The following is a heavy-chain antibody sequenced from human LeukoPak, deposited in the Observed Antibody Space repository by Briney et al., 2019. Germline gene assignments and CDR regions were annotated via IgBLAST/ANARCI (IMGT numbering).Heavy chain of an antibody. CDR2: IKQDGSQK. Sequence: GGSLRLSCAASGFIFSSYWMTWVRQAPGKGLEWVANIKQDGSQKYYVDSVKGRFTISRDNAKNSLYLQMNSLRAEDTAVYYCARSRDGYNLGYWGQGTLVTVSS. CDR1: GFIFSSYW. CDR3: ARSRDGYNLGY. J-gene: IGHJ4*02. D-gene: IGHD5-24*01. V-gene: IGHV3-7*01.